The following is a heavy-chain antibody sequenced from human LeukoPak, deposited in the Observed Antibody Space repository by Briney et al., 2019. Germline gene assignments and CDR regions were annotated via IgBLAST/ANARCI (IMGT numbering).Heavy chain of an antibody. CDR1: GGSINSHY. Sequence: SETLSLTCTVSGGSINSHYWSWVRQPAGKGLEWIGRIYTGGTTKYNPSLQSRVTMSTDTSKNQVSLKLNSVTAADTAVYYCASALGAGYTWFDPWGQGTLVIVSS. D-gene: IGHD1-26*01. J-gene: IGHJ5*02. CDR2: IYTGGTT. V-gene: IGHV4-4*07. CDR3: ASALGAGYTWFDP.